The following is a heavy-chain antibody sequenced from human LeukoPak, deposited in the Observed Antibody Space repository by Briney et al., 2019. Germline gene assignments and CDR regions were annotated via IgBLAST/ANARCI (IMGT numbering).Heavy chain of an antibody. J-gene: IGHJ4*02. V-gene: IGHV4-59*01. D-gene: IGHD2-21*02. CDR3: ARPLAYCGGDCFGC. Sequence: SETLSLTCTVSGGSISSYYWSWIRQPPGKGLEWIGYIYYSGSTNYNPSLKSRVTISVDTSKNQFSLKLSSVTAADTAVYYCARPLAYCGGDCFGCWGQGTLVTVSS. CDR2: IYYSGST. CDR1: GGSISSYY.